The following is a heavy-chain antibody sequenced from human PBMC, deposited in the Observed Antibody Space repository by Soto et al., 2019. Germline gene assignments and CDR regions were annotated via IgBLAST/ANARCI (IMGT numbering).Heavy chain of an antibody. J-gene: IGHJ4*02. Sequence: SETLSLTCTVSCGSVSRFYRSWIPRPPGKGLEWKGYIYYSGSTNYNPSLESRVTMAVDTSKNQVSLKLRSVTAADTAVYFCASSLYIGYERPTFVSFFDYWGQGSLVTVSS. CDR3: ASSLYIGYERPTFVSFFDY. CDR1: CGSVSRFY. CDR2: IYYSGST. V-gene: IGHV4-59*02. D-gene: IGHD5-12*01.